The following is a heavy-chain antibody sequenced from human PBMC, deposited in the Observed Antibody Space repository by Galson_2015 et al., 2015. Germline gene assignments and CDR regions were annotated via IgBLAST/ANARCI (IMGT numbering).Heavy chain of an antibody. CDR3: AGDHGDYFED. CDR2: IYYSGST. D-gene: IGHD3-10*01. CDR1: GGSISKYY. Sequence: TLSLTCTVSGGSISKYYWSWIRQPPGKGLEWIGYIYYSGSTNYNPTLKSRVTISVDTSKNQFSLKLSSVTAADTAVYYCAGDHGDYFEDWGQGTLVTVSS. V-gene: IGHV4-59*01. J-gene: IGHJ4*02.